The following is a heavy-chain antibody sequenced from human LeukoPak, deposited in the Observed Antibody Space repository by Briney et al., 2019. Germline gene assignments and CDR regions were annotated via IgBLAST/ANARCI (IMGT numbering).Heavy chain of an antibody. Sequence: GGSLRLSCSASGLTVTNAWMNWVRQAPGEGLDWVGRIAGKTDGGATDYAAPVKGGFTISRDDSKNTLNLQMNSLKTEDTAVYYCTTGIRGDWGQGTLVTVSS. V-gene: IGHV3-15*07. J-gene: IGHJ4*02. CDR1: GLTVTNAW. D-gene: IGHD3-10*01. CDR2: IAGKTDGGAT. CDR3: TTGIRGD.